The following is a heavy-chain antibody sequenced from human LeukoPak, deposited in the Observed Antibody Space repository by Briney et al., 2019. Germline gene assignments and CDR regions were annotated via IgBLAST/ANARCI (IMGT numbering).Heavy chain of an antibody. Sequence: PSETLSLTFTVSGGSISSSSYYWGWIRQPPGKGLEWIGTIYYSGSTYYNPSLKSRVTISVDTSKNQFSLKLSSVTAADTAVYYCARHRPNWNHGAFDYWGQGTLVTVSS. V-gene: IGHV4-39*01. D-gene: IGHD1-1*01. CDR1: GGSISSSSYY. CDR2: IYYSGST. J-gene: IGHJ4*02. CDR3: ARHRPNWNHGAFDY.